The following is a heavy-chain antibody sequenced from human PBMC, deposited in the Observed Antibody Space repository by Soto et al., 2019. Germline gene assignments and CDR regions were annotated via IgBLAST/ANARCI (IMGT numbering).Heavy chain of an antibody. J-gene: IGHJ6*02. CDR1: GVSFSGYY. CDR2: INHSGST. V-gene: IGHV4-34*01. CDR3: ARRRGRQQMVQRYYNGMDV. Sequence: SETLSLTCAVYGVSFSGYYWSCIRQSPGKWLEWIGEINHSGSTNYNPSLKSRVTISVDTSKNQFSLKLSSVSAADTAVYFCARRRGRQQMVQRYYNGMDVWGQGTTVTVSS. D-gene: IGHD6-13*01.